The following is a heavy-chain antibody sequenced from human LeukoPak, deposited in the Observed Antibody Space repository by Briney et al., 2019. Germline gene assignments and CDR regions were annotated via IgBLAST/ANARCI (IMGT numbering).Heavy chain of an antibody. CDR1: GYTFTSYA. D-gene: IGHD2-2*01. CDR3: ARGLVVVASDI. Sequence: ASVKVSCKASGYTFTSYAMHWVRQAPGQRLEWMGWINAGNGNTKYSQEFQGRVTITRDTSISTAYMELSRLRSDDTAVYYCARGLVVVASDIWGQGTMVTVSS. J-gene: IGHJ3*02. V-gene: IGHV1-3*01. CDR2: INAGNGNT.